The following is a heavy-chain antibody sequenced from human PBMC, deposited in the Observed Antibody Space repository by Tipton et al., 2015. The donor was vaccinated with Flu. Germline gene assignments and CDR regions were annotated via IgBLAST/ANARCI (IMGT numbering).Heavy chain of an antibody. Sequence: TLSLTCSVSGYSIRSSYYWGWARRPPREGLEWIGTIYHSGTTYYNPSLKSRLTISVNTSKNQFSLKLISVTAADTAVYYCSRSTYYYGSGSSDYWGQGTLVAVSS. D-gene: IGHD3-10*01. V-gene: IGHV4-38-2*01. J-gene: IGHJ4*02. CDR3: SRSTYYYGSGSSDY. CDR2: IYHSGTT. CDR1: GYSIRSSYY.